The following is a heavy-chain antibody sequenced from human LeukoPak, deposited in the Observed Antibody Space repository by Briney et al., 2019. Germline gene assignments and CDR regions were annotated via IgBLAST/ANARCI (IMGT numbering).Heavy chain of an antibody. CDR3: ARDLDGAAAGRAYFDY. D-gene: IGHD6-13*01. V-gene: IGHV3-48*04. CDR2: ISSSGSSR. CDR1: GFTFSSYI. J-gene: IGHJ4*02. Sequence: GGSLRLSCGASGFTFSSYIMNWVRQAPGKGLEWVSYISSSGSSRYYADSVKGRFTISRDSAKNSLYLQMNSLRAEDTAVYYCARDLDGAAAGRAYFDYWGQGTLVTVSS.